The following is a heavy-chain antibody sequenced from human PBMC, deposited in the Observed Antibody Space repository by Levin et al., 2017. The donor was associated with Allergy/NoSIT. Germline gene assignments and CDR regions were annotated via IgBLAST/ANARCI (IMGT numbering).Heavy chain of an antibody. Sequence: GGSLRLSCAASGFTFSSYAMSWVRQAPGKGLEWVSAISGSGGSTFYADSVKGRFTISRDNSKNTLYLQMNSLRAEDTALYYCAKNPRGSSFDPWGQGTLVTVSS. CDR2: ISGSGGST. V-gene: IGHV3-23*01. CDR1: GFTFSSYA. CDR3: AKNPRGSSFDP. J-gene: IGHJ5*02. D-gene: IGHD3-10*01.